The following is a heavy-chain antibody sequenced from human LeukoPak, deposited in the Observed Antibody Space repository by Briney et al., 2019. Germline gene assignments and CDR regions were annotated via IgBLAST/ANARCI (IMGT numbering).Heavy chain of an antibody. V-gene: IGHV1-24*01. J-gene: IGHJ1*01. D-gene: IGHD2-2*01. CDR3: ATGGVVPAAIVAEYFQH. CDR2: FDPEDGET. CDR1: GYTLTELS. Sequence: ASVKVSCKVSGYTLTELSMHWVRQAPGKGLEWMGGFDPEDGETIYAQKFQGRVTMTEDTSTDTAYMELSSLRSEDTAVYYCATGGVVPAAIVAEYFQHWGQGTLVTVSS.